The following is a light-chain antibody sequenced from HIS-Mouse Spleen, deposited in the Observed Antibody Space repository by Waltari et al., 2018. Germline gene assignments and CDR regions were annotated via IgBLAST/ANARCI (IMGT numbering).Light chain of an antibody. CDR3: NSRDSSGNREV. CDR2: GKN. CDR1: SLRSYY. V-gene: IGLV3-19*01. J-gene: IGLJ1*01. Sequence: SSELTQDPAVSVALGQTVRITCQGDSLRSYYASWYQQKPGQAPVLVIYGKNNRTSGIPDRFAGSSSGNTASLTITGAQAEDEADYYCNSRDSSGNREVFGTGTKVTVL.